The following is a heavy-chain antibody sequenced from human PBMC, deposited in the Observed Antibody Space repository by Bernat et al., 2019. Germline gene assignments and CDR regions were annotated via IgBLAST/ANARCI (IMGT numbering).Heavy chain of an antibody. J-gene: IGHJ4*02. V-gene: IGHV4-30-2*01. CDR2: IYHSGST. CDR3: ARGVIVVTNAPDYFDY. D-gene: IGHD3-22*01. Sequence: QLQLQESVSGLVKPSQTLSLTCAVSGGSISGGAYSWSWIRQPPGKGLEWIGYIYHSGSTYYNPSLKSRVTISVDRSTNQFSLKLSSVTAADTAVYYCARGVIVVTNAPDYFDYWGQGTLVTVSS. CDR1: GGSISGGAYS.